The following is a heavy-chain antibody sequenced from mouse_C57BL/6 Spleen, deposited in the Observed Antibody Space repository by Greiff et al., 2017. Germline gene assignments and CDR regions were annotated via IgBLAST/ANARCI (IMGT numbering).Heavy chain of an antibody. CDR2: INPSTGGT. J-gene: IGHJ3*01. D-gene: IGHD2-3*01. V-gene: IGHV1-42*01. CDR1: GYSFTGYY. Sequence: EVQLQQSGPELVKPGASVKISCKASGYSFTGYYMNWVKQSPEKSLEWIGEINPSTGGTTYNQKFKAKATLTVDKSSSTAYMQLKSLTSEDSAVYYCASYDGYYGFAYWGQGTLVTVSA. CDR3: ASYDGYYGFAY.